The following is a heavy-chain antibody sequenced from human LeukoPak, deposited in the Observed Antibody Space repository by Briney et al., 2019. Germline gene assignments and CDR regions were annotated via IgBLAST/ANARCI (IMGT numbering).Heavy chain of an antibody. V-gene: IGHV3-33*01. D-gene: IGHD6-13*01. CDR2: IWYDGSNK. CDR1: GFTFSSYG. CDR3: ARDEWAAAGTVY. Sequence: GGSLRLSCAASGFTFSSYGMHWVRQAPGKGLEWVAVIWYDGSNKYYADSVNGRFTISRDNSKNTLYLQMNSLRAEDTAVYYCARDEWAAAGTVYWGQGTLVTVSS. J-gene: IGHJ4*02.